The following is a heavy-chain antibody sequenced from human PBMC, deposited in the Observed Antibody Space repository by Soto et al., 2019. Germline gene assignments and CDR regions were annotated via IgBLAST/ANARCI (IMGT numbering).Heavy chain of an antibody. Sequence: PGESLKISCKGSGYSFTSYWIGWVRQMPGKGLEWMGIIYPGDSDTRYSPSFQGQVTISADKSISTAYLQWSSLKASDTAMYYCARPIGNYYGSGSYYYGMDVWGQGTTVTVSS. CDR3: ARPIGNYYGSGSYYYGMDV. V-gene: IGHV5-51*01. CDR1: GYSFTSYW. J-gene: IGHJ6*02. D-gene: IGHD3-10*01. CDR2: IYPGDSDT.